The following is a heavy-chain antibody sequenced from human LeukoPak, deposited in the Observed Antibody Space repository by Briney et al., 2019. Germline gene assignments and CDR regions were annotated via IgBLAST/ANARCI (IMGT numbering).Heavy chain of an antibody. Sequence: SETLSLTRTVSGGSISSSSYYWGWIRQPPGKGLEWIGRIYTSGSTNYNPSLKSRVTMSVDTSKNQFSLKLSSVTAADTAVYYCARGDENYYDSSAYYVAFDYWGQGTLVTVSS. CDR2: IYTSGST. CDR3: ARGDENYYDSSAYYVAFDY. V-gene: IGHV4-61*05. CDR1: GGSISSSSYY. D-gene: IGHD3-22*01. J-gene: IGHJ4*02.